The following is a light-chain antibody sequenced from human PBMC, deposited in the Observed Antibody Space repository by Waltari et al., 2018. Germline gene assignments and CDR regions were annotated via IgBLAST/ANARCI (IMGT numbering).Light chain of an antibody. CDR1: QGISNY. CDR2: AAY. CDR3: LQHNSYPLT. J-gene: IGKJ4*01. V-gene: IGKV1-17*03. Sequence: EIQMTQSPSAMSASGGYRFTITCRACQGISNYLAWFQQKPGKVPQRLIYAAYSLQSGVPSRFSGSGSGTEFTLTISSLQPEDFATYYCLQHNSYPLTFGGGTKVEIK.